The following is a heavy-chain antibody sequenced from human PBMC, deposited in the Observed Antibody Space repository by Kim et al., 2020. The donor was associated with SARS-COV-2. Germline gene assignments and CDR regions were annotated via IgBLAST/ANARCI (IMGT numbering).Heavy chain of an antibody. Sequence: SVKVSCKSSGETFSSYAISWLRQAPGQGLEWMGGVIPISGAADYPQKFQGRVTITADESTTTAYMQLDSLTSDATAFYYCARDSTYSRGRFDHWGQGTLVTVSS. CDR3: ARDSTYSRGRFDH. J-gene: IGHJ4*02. CDR1: GETFSSYA. CDR2: VIPISGAA. V-gene: IGHV1-69*13. D-gene: IGHD6-13*01.